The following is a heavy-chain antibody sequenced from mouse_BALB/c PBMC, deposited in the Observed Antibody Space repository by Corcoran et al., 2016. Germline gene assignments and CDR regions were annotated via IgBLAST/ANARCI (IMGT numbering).Heavy chain of an antibody. CDR1: GYSITSGYY. Sequence: DVQIQESGPGLVKPSQFLSITCSVTGYSITSGYYWNWIRQFPGNKLEWMGYISYDGSNNYNPSLKNRISITRDTSKNQFFLKLNSVTTEDTATYYCARGLDGAMDYWGQGTSVTVSS. CDR3: ARGLDGAMDY. V-gene: IGHV3-6*02. CDR2: ISYDGSN. J-gene: IGHJ4*01.